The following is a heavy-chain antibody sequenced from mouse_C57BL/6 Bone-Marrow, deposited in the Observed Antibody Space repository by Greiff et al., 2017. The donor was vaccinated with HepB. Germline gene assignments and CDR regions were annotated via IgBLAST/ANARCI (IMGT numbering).Heavy chain of an antibody. CDR2: IHPNSGST. Sequence: QVQLKQPGAELVKPGASVKLSCKASGYTFTSYWMHWVKQRPGQGLEWIGMIHPNSGSTNYNEKFKSKATLTVDKSSSTAYMQLSSLTSEDSAVYYCASPITTVVAPFDYWGQGTTLTVSS. V-gene: IGHV1-64*01. J-gene: IGHJ2*01. CDR3: ASPITTVVAPFDY. CDR1: GYTFTSYW. D-gene: IGHD1-1*01.